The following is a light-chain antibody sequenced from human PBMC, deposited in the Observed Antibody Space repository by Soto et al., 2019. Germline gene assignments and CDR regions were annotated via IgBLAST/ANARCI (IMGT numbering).Light chain of an antibody. CDR3: QQSDSLSVA. Sequence: EIVLTQSPGTLSLSPGERATLSCRASQSVTRNYLAWYQQKSGQAPRLLIHSTSTSAIGIPDRFSGSGSGTDFTLTISGLESEDFAVYYCQQSDSLSVAFGQGTRLEF. CDR1: QSVTRNY. V-gene: IGKV3-20*01. J-gene: IGKJ2*01. CDR2: STS.